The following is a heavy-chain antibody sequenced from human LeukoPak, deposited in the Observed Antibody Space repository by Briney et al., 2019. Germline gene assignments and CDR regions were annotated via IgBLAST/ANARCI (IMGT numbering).Heavy chain of an antibody. CDR3: ARDLRGPHDF. CDR2: VAPEGNT. D-gene: IGHD3-10*01. CDR1: GFTLSNSL. Sequence: GGCLRLSFAASGFTLSNSLMHCVRQVPGKWLVCVSRVAPEGNTDYEDSVKTRLTISRENAKNTMYLEMNSLRVEDTAVYRCARDLRGPHDFWGQGTLVTVSS. J-gene: IGHJ4*02. V-gene: IGHV3-74*01.